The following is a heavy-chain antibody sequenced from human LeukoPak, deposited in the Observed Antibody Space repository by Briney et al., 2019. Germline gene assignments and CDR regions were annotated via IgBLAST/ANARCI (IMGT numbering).Heavy chain of an antibody. J-gene: IGHJ3*02. V-gene: IGHV3-66*01. D-gene: IGHD1-20*01. Sequence: GGSLRLSCAASGFTVSSNYMSWVRQAPGKGLEWVSVIYSGGSTYYADSVKGRFTISRDNSKNTLYLQMNSLRAEDTAVYYCAGGITGTTDAFDIWGQGTMVTVSS. CDR3: AGGITGTTDAFDI. CDR2: IYSGGST. CDR1: GFTVSSNY.